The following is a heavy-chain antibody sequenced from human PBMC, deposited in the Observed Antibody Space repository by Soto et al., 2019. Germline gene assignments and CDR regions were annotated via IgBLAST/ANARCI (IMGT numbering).Heavy chain of an antibody. Sequence: AASVKVSCKASGYSFTSYDINWVRQATGQGLEWMGWMNPNSGNTGYAQKFQDRVTMTRNTSISTAYMELSSLRSEDTAVYYCARGVSPYGDYYYYYGMDVWGQGTTVTVSS. V-gene: IGHV1-8*01. J-gene: IGHJ6*02. CDR3: ARGVSPYGDYYYYYGMDV. D-gene: IGHD4-17*01. CDR1: GYSFTSYD. CDR2: MNPNSGNT.